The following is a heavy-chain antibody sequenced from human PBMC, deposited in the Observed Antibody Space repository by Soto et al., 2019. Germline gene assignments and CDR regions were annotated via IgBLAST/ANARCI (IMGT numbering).Heavy chain of an antibody. Sequence: WGSVKVSCKGSGGTFCSYAISWVRQAPGQGREWMGGIIPIFGTANYAEKLQGRVRIIAHKSTSTAYMELSSLRSEDTAVYYCARSRTMVRGVIISFDYWGQGTLVTVSS. D-gene: IGHD3-10*01. CDR3: ARSRTMVRGVIISFDY. V-gene: IGHV1-69*06. J-gene: IGHJ4*02. CDR2: IIPIFGTA. CDR1: GGTFCSYA.